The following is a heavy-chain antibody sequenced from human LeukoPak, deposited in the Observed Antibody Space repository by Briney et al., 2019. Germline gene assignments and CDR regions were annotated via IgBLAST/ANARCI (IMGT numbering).Heavy chain of an antibody. CDR2: ISSSSSYI. Sequence: GGSLRLSCAASGFTFSSYSMNWVRQAPGKGLEWVSSISSSSSYIYYADSVKGRFTISRDNAKNSLYLQMNSLRAEDTAVYYCARDHSSDFWSGYYTFDAFDIWGQGTMVTVSS. D-gene: IGHD3-3*01. CDR1: GFTFSSYS. J-gene: IGHJ3*02. V-gene: IGHV3-21*01. CDR3: ARDHSSDFWSGYYTFDAFDI.